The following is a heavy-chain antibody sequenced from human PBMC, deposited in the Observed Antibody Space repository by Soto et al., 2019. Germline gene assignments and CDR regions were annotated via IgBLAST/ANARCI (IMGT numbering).Heavy chain of an antibody. D-gene: IGHD3-22*01. CDR1: GGSISSSSYY. J-gene: IGHJ4*02. CDR3: ARGRRAAYYDSSVNEMNDY. Sequence: SETLSLTCTVSGGSISSSSYYWGWIRQPPGKGLEWIGSIYYSGSTYYNPSLKSRVTISVDTSKNQFSLKLSSVTAADTAVYYCARGRRAAYYDSSVNEMNDYWGQGTLVTVSS. CDR2: IYYSGST. V-gene: IGHV4-39*07.